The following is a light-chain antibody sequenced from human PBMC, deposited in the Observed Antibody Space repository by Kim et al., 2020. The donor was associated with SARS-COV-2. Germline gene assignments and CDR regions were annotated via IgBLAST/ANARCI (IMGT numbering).Light chain of an antibody. V-gene: IGLV1-44*01. CDR3: AAWDASLNSWV. Sequence: QSVLTQPPSASGTPGQRVTISCSGSSSNIGSNTVNWYQQPPGTAPKLLIYSNNQRPSGVPDRFSGSKSGTSASLAISGLQSEDEADYYCAAWDASLNSWVFGGGTQLTVL. J-gene: IGLJ3*02. CDR1: SSNIGSNT. CDR2: SNN.